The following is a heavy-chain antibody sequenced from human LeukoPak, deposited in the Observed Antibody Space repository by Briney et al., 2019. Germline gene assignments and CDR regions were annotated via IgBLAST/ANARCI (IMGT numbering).Heavy chain of an antibody. CDR3: ARDSVVRGGSLLYYGMDV. Sequence: SETLSLTCAVYGGSFSGYYWSWIRQPPGKGLEWTGEINHSGSTNYNPSLKSRVTISVDTSKNQFSLKLSSVTAADTAVYYCARDSVVRGGSLLYYGMDVWGQGTTVTVSS. CDR2: INHSGST. CDR1: GGSFSGYY. V-gene: IGHV4-34*01. J-gene: IGHJ6*02. D-gene: IGHD3-10*01.